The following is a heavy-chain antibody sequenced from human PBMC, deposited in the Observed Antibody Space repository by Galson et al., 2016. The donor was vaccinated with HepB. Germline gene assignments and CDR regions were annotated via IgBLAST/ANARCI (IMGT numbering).Heavy chain of an antibody. V-gene: IGHV5-51*01. CDR1: GYSFTNYW. Sequence: QSGAEVKKPGESLKISCKASGYSFTNYWIGWMRQMPGKGLEWVGIIYPGDSDTRYSPSFRGPVTISADKSINTAYLQWSSLQPSDSAFYYCARLTDYGGKSPFGDGGQGTLVTVSS. CDR2: IYPGDSDT. D-gene: IGHD4-23*01. CDR3: ARLTDYGGKSPFGD. J-gene: IGHJ4*02.